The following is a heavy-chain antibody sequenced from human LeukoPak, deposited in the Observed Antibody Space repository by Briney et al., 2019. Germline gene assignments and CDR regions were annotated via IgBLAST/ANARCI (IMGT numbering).Heavy chain of an antibody. CDR3: AKDHSQSYGSGSYYKDFDY. J-gene: IGHJ4*02. V-gene: IGHV1-46*01. CDR2: INPSGGST. D-gene: IGHD3-10*01. Sequence: ASVKVSCKASGYTFTSYYMHWVRHAPGQGLEWMGIINPSGGSTSYAQKFQGRVTMTRDMSTSTVYMELSSLRSEDTAVYYCAKDHSQSYGSGSYYKDFDYWGQGTLVTVSS. CDR1: GYTFTSYY.